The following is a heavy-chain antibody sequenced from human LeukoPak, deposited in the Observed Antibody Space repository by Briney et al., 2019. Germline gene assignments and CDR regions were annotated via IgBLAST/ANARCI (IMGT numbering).Heavy chain of an antibody. D-gene: IGHD3/OR15-3a*01. CDR3: ARDFRTAGYYFDY. Sequence: SETLSLTCAVYGGSFSGYYWSWLRQPPGKGVEWIGEINHSEATDYNQSFKSRATILVDTSKNQFSLKLSSVTAADTAVYYCARDFRTAGYYFDYWGQGTLVTVSS. V-gene: IGHV4-34*01. CDR1: GGSFSGYY. CDR2: INHSEAT. J-gene: IGHJ4*02.